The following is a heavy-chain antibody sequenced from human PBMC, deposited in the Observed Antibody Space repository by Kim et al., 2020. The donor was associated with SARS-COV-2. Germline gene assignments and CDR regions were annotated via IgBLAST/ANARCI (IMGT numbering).Heavy chain of an antibody. CDR3: ARLADRIGGLYGMDV. V-gene: IGHV1-18*04. CDR1: GYTFTSYG. J-gene: IGHJ6*02. CDR2: ISAYNGNT. D-gene: IGHD3-16*01. Sequence: ASVKVSCKASGYTFTSYGISWVRQAPGQGLEWMGWISAYNGNTNYAQKLQGRVTMTTDTSTSTAYMELRSLRSDDTAVYYCARLADRIGGLYGMDVWGQGTTVTVSS.